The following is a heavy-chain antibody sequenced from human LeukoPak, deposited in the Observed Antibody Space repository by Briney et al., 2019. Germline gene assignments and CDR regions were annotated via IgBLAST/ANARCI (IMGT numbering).Heavy chain of an antibody. D-gene: IGHD3-10*01. CDR3: ARDDGIGSGSYSFDY. CDR1: GYTFNTYG. V-gene: IGHV1-18*01. CDR2: ISASSGDT. Sequence: ASVKVSCKASGYTFNTYGISWVRQAPGQGLEWMGWISASSGDTNYAQKLQGRVTMTTDTSTNTAYMELRSLTSADTAIYYCARDDGIGSGSYSFDYWGQGTLVTVSS. J-gene: IGHJ4*02.